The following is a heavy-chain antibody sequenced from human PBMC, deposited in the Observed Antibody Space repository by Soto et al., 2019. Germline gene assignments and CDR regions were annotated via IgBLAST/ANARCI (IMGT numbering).Heavy chain of an antibody. CDR2: ISAYNGNT. J-gene: IGHJ4*02. Sequence: GASVKVSCKASGYTFTSYCISWVRHAPGQGLEWMGWISAYNGNTNYAQKLQGRVTMTTDTSTSTAYMELRSLRSDDTAVYYCARGAPYDSSGYFDCWGQGTLVTVSS. V-gene: IGHV1-18*01. D-gene: IGHD3-22*01. CDR1: GYTFTSYC. CDR3: ARGAPYDSSGYFDC.